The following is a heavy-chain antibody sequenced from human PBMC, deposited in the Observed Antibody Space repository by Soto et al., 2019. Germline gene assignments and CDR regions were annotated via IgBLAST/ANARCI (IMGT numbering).Heavy chain of an antibody. CDR3: ARAQGWRDISFHP. V-gene: IGHV3-48*02. Sequence: EVQLVESGGGLVQPGGFLRLSCAASGFSFSSHSMNWVRQAPGKGLEWVSYISSTSSIIYYADSVKGRFTTSRDNAKNSLYLQMNSLRDEDTAVYYCARAQGWRDISFHPWGQGTLVIVSS. CDR2: ISSTSSII. D-gene: IGHD3-9*01. CDR1: GFSFSSHS. J-gene: IGHJ1*01.